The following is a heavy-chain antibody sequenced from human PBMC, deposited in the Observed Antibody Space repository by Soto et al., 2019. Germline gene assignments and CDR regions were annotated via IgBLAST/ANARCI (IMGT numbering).Heavy chain of an antibody. CDR1: GGTFSSYA. D-gene: IGHD7-27*01. CDR3: ARDGDGAAFDI. V-gene: IGHV1-69*13. CDR2: IIPIFGTA. J-gene: IGHJ3*02. Sequence: SVKVSWKASGGTFSSYAISWVRQAPGQGLEWMGGIIPIFGTANYAQKFQGRVTITADESTSTAYMELSSLRSEGTAVYYCARDGDGAAFDIWGQGTMVTVSS.